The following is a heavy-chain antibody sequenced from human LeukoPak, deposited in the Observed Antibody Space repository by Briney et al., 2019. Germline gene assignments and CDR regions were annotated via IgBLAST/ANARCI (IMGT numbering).Heavy chain of an antibody. V-gene: IGHV3-7*01. CDR1: GFTVSSYW. CDR3: ARERVWYSSSWSAGWFDP. D-gene: IGHD6-13*01. CDR2: IKQDGSEK. Sequence: GGSLRLSYAASGFTVSSYWMSWVRQAPGKWLEWVANIKQDGSEKYYVDSVKGRFTISRDNAKNSLYLQMNSLRAEDTAVYYCARERVWYSSSWSAGWFDPWGQGTLVTVSS. J-gene: IGHJ5*02.